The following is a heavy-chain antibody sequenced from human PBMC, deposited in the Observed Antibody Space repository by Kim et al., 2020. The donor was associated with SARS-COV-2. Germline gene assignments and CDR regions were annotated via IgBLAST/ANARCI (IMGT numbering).Heavy chain of an antibody. D-gene: IGHD4-4*01. Sequence: GGSLRLSCAASGFTFSSYAMHWVRQAPGKGLEWVAVISYDGSNKYYADSVKGRFTISRDNSKNTLYLQMNSLRAEDTAVYYCARDSIDRNYLIYYYYYGMDVWGQGTTVTVSS. CDR2: ISYDGSNK. V-gene: IGHV3-30-3*01. J-gene: IGHJ6*02. CDR1: GFTFSSYA. CDR3: ARDSIDRNYLIYYYYYGMDV.